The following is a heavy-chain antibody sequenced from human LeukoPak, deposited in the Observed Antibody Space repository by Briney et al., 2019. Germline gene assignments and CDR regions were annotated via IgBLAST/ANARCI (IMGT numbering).Heavy chain of an antibody. CDR3: AKNLGPFDV. Sequence: GGSLRLSCAASGFTFNDFAMTWVRQAPGKGLEWVSSIGDAGTYYADSVKGRFTISRDSPKNMLYLQLNSLRAGDTAMYYCAKNLGPFDVRGQGTMVTVSS. D-gene: IGHD3-16*01. V-gene: IGHV3-23*01. CDR2: IGDAGT. J-gene: IGHJ3*01. CDR1: GFTFNDFA.